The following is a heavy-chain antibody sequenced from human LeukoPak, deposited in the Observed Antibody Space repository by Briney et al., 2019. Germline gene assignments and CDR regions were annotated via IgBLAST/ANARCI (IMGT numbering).Heavy chain of an antibody. CDR1: GGSISSGGYS. V-gene: IGHV4-30-2*01. CDR3: ARATFGEPYFDY. J-gene: IGHJ4*02. D-gene: IGHD3-10*01. CDR2: IYHSGST. Sequence: SQTLSLTCAVSGGSISSGGYSWSWIRQPPGKGLEWIGYIYHSGSTYYNPSLKSRVTISVDRSKNQFSLKLSPVTAADTAVYYCARATFGEPYFDYWGQGTLVTVSS.